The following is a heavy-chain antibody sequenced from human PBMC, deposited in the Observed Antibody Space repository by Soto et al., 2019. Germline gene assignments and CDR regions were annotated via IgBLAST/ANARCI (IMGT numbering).Heavy chain of an antibody. D-gene: IGHD2-21*02. V-gene: IGHV1-18*01. J-gene: IGHJ6*03. CDR2: ISAYNGNT. Sequence: ASVKVSCKASGYTFTSYGISWVRQAPGQGLEWMGWISAYNGNTNYAQKLQGRVTMTADTSTSTAYMELRSLRSDDTAVYYCARFGGDYYYYYYMDVWGKGTTVTVSS. CDR3: ARFGGDYYYYYYMDV. CDR1: GYTFTSYG.